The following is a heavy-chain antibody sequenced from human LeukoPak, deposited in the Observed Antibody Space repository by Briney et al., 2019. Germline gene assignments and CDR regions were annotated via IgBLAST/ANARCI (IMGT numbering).Heavy chain of an antibody. J-gene: IGHJ3*02. D-gene: IGHD3-22*01. CDR3: TREVFDYYEGDDAFEI. CDR1: GFTFSSYS. V-gene: IGHV3-48*01. Sequence: GGSLRLSCAASGFTFSSYSMNWVRQAPGKGLEWVSYISSSSSTIYYADSVKGRFTISRDNAKNSLYLQMNSLRAEDTAVYYCTREVFDYYEGDDAFEIWGQGTMVTVSS. CDR2: ISSSSSTI.